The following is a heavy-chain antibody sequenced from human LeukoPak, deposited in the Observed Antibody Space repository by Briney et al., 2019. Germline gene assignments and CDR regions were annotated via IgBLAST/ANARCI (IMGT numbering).Heavy chain of an antibody. CDR2: ISAYNGNT. CDR3: ARDKDSGYASRHYYYGMDV. CDR1: GYTFTSYG. J-gene: IGHJ6*02. D-gene: IGHD5-12*01. V-gene: IGHV1-18*01. Sequence: ASVKVSCKASGYTFTSYGISWVRQAPGQGLEWMGWISAYNGNTNYAQKLQVRVTMTTDTSTSTAYMELRSLRSDDTAVYYCARDKDSGYASRHYYYGMDVWGQGTTVTVSS.